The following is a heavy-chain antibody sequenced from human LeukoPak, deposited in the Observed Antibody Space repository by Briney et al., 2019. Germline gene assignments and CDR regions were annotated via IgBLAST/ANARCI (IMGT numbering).Heavy chain of an antibody. V-gene: IGHV4-38-2*02. D-gene: IGHD3-22*01. Sequence: PSQTLSLTCTVSGYSISSGYYWGWIRQPPGKGLEWIGSIYHSGSTYYNPSLKSRVTISVDTSKNQFSLKLSSVTAADTAVYYCARDPSSGYYYPHAFDIWGQGTMVTVSS. J-gene: IGHJ3*02. CDR2: IYHSGST. CDR1: GYSISSGYY. CDR3: ARDPSSGYYYPHAFDI.